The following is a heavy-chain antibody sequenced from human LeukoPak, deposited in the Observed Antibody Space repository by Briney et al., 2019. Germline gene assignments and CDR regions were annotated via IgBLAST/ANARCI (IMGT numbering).Heavy chain of an antibody. CDR3: AKGSSSGWYGNFDY. D-gene: IGHD6-19*01. V-gene: IGHV3-23*01. CDR2: ISGSGGST. J-gene: IGHJ4*02. CDR1: GIIFSNYA. Sequence: GGSLRLSCAASGIIFSNYAMTWVRQAPGKGLEWVSAISGSGGSTYYADSVKGRFTISRDNSKNTLYLQMNSLRAEDTAVYYCAKGSSSGWYGNFDYWGQGTLVTVSP.